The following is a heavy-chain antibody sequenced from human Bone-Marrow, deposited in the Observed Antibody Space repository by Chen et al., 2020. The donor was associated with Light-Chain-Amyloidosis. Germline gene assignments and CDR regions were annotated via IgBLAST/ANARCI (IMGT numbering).Heavy chain of an antibody. J-gene: IGHJ4*02. V-gene: IGHV3-49*04. CDR3: TRGGLVREVYFDY. CDR1: GFNFSSFG. CDR2: IRSKAYGVTT. Sequence: EVQLVESGGGLVQPGGSLRLSCATSGFNFSSFGMSWVRQAPGKGLEWVGFIRSKAYGVTTEYAASVKGRFIISRDDSRSIAYLQMNSLKTDDTAVYYCTRGGLVREVYFDYWGLGTSVTVSS. D-gene: IGHD3-10*01.